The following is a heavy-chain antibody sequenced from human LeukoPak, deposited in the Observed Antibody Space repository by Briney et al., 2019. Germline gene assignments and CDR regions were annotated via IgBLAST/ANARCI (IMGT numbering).Heavy chain of an antibody. CDR1: GDSVSSKNGA. Sequence: SQTLPLTCAISGDSVSSKNGAWNWIRQSPSRGLEWLGRTYYRSKWYDEYADSVKGRVTISPDTSKNQFSLHVYSVTPEDTAVYYCARDLGTSGWYTFDFWGQGTPVTVSS. V-gene: IGHV6-1*01. J-gene: IGHJ5*01. CDR2: TYYRSKWYD. D-gene: IGHD6-19*01. CDR3: ARDLGTSGWYTFDF.